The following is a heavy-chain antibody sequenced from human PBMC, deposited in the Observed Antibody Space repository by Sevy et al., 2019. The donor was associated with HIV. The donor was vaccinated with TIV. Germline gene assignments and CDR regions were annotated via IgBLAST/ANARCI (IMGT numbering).Heavy chain of an antibody. Sequence: ASVKVSCKASGYTFTVYYMHWVRQAPGLGLEWMGWINPNSGGRKYAQKFQGRVTMTRDTSISTAYMELSRLKSDDTAVYYCTRGPSGFSGSDLAYWGQGTLVTVSS. V-gene: IGHV1-2*02. J-gene: IGHJ4*02. D-gene: IGHD3-22*01. CDR2: INPNSGGR. CDR1: GYTFTVYY. CDR3: TRGPSGFSGSDLAY.